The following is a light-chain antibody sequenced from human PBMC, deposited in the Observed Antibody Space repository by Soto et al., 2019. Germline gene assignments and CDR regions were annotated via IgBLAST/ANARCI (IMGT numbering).Light chain of an antibody. Sequence: EIVLTQSPATLSVSPGERATLSCRASQSVSSNLAWYQQKPGQAPRLLIYGATTRATGIPARFSGSGSGTEFTLTISSLQSEDLALYYCHQYKKWPRTFGQGTKVDIK. CDR1: QSVSSN. CDR2: GAT. V-gene: IGKV3-15*01. CDR3: HQYKKWPRT. J-gene: IGKJ1*01.